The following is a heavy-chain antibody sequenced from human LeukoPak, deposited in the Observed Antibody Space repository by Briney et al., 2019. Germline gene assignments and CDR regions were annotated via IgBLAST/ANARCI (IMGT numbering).Heavy chain of an antibody. D-gene: IGHD5-18*01. CDR3: ARVYSYGHFDY. J-gene: IGHJ4*02. CDR1: GFTVSSNY. V-gene: IGHV3-53*01. Sequence: GGSLRLSCAASGFTVSSNYMSWVRQAPGKGLEWVSVIYSGGSTYYADSVKGRFTIPRDNSKNTLYLQMNSLRAEDTAVYYCARVYSYGHFDYWGQGTLVTVSS. CDR2: IYSGGST.